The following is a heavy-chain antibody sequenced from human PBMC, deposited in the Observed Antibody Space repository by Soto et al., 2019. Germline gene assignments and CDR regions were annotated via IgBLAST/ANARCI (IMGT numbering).Heavy chain of an antibody. CDR2: INPSGGST. V-gene: IGHV1-46*01. CDR1: GYTFTSYY. J-gene: IGHJ4*02. CDR3: ARGLNTAMIFDY. D-gene: IGHD5-18*01. Sequence: ASVKVSCKASGYTFTSYYMHWVRQAPGQGLEWMGIINPSGGSTSYAQKFQGRVTMTRDTSTSTVCMELSSLRSEDTAVYHCARGLNTAMIFDYWGQGTLVTVSS.